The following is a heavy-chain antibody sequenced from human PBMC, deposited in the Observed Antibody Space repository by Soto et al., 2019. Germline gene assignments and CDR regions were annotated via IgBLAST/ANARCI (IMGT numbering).Heavy chain of an antibody. CDR2: IMPIFGTP. CDR3: ARSGVAAAIGKPTRDDAFDI. J-gene: IGHJ3*02. V-gene: IGHV1-69*01. Sequence: QVQLVQSGAEVKKSGSSVKVSCKASGGTFSSYVINWVRQAPGHGLEWMGGIMPIFGTPNYAQKFQGRVTISADESTSAASMELSSLRSDDTAVFYCARSGVAAAIGKPTRDDAFDIWGQGTMVIVSS. D-gene: IGHD2-2*01. CDR1: GGTFSSYV.